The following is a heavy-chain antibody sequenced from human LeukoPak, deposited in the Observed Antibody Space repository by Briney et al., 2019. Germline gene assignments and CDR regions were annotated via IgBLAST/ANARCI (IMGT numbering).Heavy chain of an antibody. Sequence: SVKVSCKASGGTFSSYAISWVRQAPGQGLEWMGGIIPIFGTANYAQKFQGRVTITADESTSTAYMELSSLRPEDTAVYYCARDREQPAWDAFDIWGQGTMVTVSS. D-gene: IGHD1-26*01. J-gene: IGHJ3*02. CDR2: IIPIFGTA. CDR3: ARDREQPAWDAFDI. CDR1: GGTFSSYA. V-gene: IGHV1-69*01.